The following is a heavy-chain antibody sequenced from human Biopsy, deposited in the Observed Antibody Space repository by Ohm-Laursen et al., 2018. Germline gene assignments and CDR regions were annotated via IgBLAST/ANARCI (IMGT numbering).Heavy chain of an antibody. CDR2: VNPNSGAT. CDR3: ARDRMVIIITLVRADTFDI. Sequence: GASVKVSCKASGYTFTDYSLHWVRQAPGQGLEWMGWVNPNSGATNYAQKFQGRVTMTSDTSINTAYIELRRLISDDTAVYFCARDRMVIIITLVRADTFDIWGQGTLVSVSS. J-gene: IGHJ3*02. CDR1: GYTFTDYS. V-gene: IGHV1-2*02. D-gene: IGHD3-10*01.